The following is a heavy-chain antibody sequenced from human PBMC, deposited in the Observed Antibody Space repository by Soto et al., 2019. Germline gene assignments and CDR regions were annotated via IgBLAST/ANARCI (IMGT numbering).Heavy chain of an antibody. CDR2: IYYSGST. D-gene: IGHD5-12*01. J-gene: IGHJ4*02. CDR1: GGSISSGGYY. CDR3: AGERRGYSGYDSARMDY. Sequence: SETLSLTCTVSGGSISSGGYYWSWIRQHPGKGLEWIGYIYYSGSTYYNPPLKSRVTISVDTSKNQFSLKLSSVTAADTAVYYCAGERRGYSGYDSARMDYWGQGTLVTVSS. V-gene: IGHV4-31*03.